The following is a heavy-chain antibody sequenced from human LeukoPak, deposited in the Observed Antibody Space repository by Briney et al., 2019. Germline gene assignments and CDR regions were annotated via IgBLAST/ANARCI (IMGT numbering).Heavy chain of an antibody. CDR3: GRGSSSWDRFDY. D-gene: IGHD6-13*01. V-gene: IGHV3-23*01. CDR2: ISGSGGST. CDR1: GFTFSSYA. J-gene: IGHJ4*02. Sequence: GGSLRLSCAASGFTFSSYAMSWVRQAPGKGLEWVSAISGSGGSTYYADSVKGRFTISRDNSKNTLYLQMNSLRAEDTAVYYCGRGSSSWDRFDYWGQGTLVTVSS.